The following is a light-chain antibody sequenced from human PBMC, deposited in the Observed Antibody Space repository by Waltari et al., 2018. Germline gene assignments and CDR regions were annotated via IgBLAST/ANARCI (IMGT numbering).Light chain of an antibody. CDR1: SSYVGGYNY. Sequence: QSALTQPASVSGSPGQSITISCTGTSSYVGGYNYVSWYQQHPGKSPKLRIYDVRNRPAGVSNGCAGWKSGNTASLSSGGLQAEDDADYYCRAYTGSGARVFGGGTKLTVL. CDR2: DVR. J-gene: IGLJ3*02. CDR3: RAYTGSGARV. V-gene: IGLV2-14*03.